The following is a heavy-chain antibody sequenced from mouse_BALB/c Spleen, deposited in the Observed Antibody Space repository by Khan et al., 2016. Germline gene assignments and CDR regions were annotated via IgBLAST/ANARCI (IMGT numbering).Heavy chain of an antibody. CDR2: IYPGDGDT. D-gene: IGHD3-3*01. V-gene: IGHV1-80*01. CDR1: GYAFSSYW. Sequence: VQLQESGAELVRPGSSVKISCKASGYAFSSYWMNWVKQRPGQGLEWIGQIYPGDGDTNYNGTFKGKATLTADKSSSTAYMQLSSLTSEDSAVYFCASARVGDSAGCYTMDYWGQGTSVTVSS. CDR3: ASARVGDSAGCYTMDY. J-gene: IGHJ4*01.